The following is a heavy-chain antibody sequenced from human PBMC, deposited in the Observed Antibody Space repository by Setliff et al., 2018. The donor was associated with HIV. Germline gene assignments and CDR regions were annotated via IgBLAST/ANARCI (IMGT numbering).Heavy chain of an antibody. J-gene: IGHJ4*02. CDR2: INPKSGDT. CDR1: GYTFTGYY. CDR3: ARDLRVIGSFDY. V-gene: IGHV1-2*02. Sequence: GASVKVSCKTSGYTFTGYYIHWVRQAPGQGLEWMGWINPKSGDTNFAQKFQGRVTMTRDTSIGTAYMELSRLRSDDTAVYFCARDLRVIGSFDYWGQGTLVTVSS. D-gene: IGHD3-16*02.